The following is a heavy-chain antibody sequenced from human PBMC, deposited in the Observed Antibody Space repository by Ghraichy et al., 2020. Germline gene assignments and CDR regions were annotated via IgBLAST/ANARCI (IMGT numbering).Heavy chain of an antibody. CDR1: GGSISSSSYY. V-gene: IGHV4-39*01. D-gene: IGHD3-22*01. CDR2: IYYSGST. CDR3: ARAYDSRTPAPFDY. J-gene: IGHJ4*02. Sequence: SETLSLTCTVSGGSISSSSYYWGWIRQPPGKGLEWIGGIYYSGSTYYNPSLKSRVTISVDTSKNQFSLKLSSVTAAYTSVYYCARAYDSRTPAPFDYWGQGTLLTLSS.